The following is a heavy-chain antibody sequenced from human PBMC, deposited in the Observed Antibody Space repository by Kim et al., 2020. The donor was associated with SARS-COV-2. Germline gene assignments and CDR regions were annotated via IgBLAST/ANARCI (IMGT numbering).Heavy chain of an antibody. J-gene: IGHJ4*02. CDR2: IYYSGST. V-gene: IGHV4-39*01. CDR3: ARPQLSGRSSSWGGHPYYFDY. D-gene: IGHD6-13*01. CDR1: GGSISSSSYY. Sequence: SETLSLTCTVSGGSISSSSYYWGWIRQPPGKGLEWIGSIYYSGSTYYNPSLKSRVTISVDTSKNQFSLKLSSVTAADTAVYYCARPQLSGRSSSWGGHPYYFDYWGQGTLVTVSS.